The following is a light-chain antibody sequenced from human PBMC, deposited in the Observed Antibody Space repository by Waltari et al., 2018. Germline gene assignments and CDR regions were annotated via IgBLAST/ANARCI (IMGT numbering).Light chain of an antibody. J-gene: IGKJ2*01. CDR1: QSVGTW. CDR2: MAS. CDR3: QQYSSFST. Sequence: DIQMTQSPSTLSASVGDRVTIYCRASQSVGTWLAWYQQKPGKAPKLLIYMASSLESGVPSRFSGSGSGTEFTLTISSLQPDDFATYSCQQYSSFSTFGQGTKL. V-gene: IGKV1-5*03.